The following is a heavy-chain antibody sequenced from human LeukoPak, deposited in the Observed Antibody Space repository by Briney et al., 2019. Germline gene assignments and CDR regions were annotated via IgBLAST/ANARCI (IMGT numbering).Heavy chain of an antibody. CDR2: IKQDGSEK. CDR1: GFTFSIYW. V-gene: IGHV3-7*01. D-gene: IGHD3-10*01. J-gene: IGHJ6*02. CDR3: ARDSAGMDV. Sequence: GGSLRLSCAASGFTFSIYWMSWVRQAPGKGLEWVANIKQDGSEKYYVDSVKGRFTISRDNAKNSLYLQMNSLRAEDTAVYYCARDSAGMDVWGQGTTVTVSS.